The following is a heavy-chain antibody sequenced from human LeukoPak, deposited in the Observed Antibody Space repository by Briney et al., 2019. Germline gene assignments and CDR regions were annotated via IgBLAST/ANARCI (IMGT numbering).Heavy chain of an antibody. CDR3: AKDLSGSPGYYYGMDV. Sequence: GGSLRLSCAASGFTFSSYAMSWVRQAPGKGLEWVSAISGSGGSTYYADSVQGRFTISRDSSKNTLYLQMNSLRAEDTAVYYCAKDLSGSPGYYYGMDVWGQGTTVTVSS. CDR2: ISGSGGST. J-gene: IGHJ6*02. D-gene: IGHD3-10*01. V-gene: IGHV3-23*01. CDR1: GFTFSSYA.